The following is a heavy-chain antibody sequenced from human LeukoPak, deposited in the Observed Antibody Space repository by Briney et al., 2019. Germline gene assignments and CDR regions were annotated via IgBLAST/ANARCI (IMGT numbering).Heavy chain of an antibody. CDR1: GYTLTELG. CDR2: FNPEDGET. J-gene: IGHJ3*02. D-gene: IGHD6-19*01. CDR3: ATDRVRLGLGIPVPGREIGALEM. Sequence: ASVTVSCTVSGYTLTELGMHWVRQTPGRGLEWMGGFNPEDGETVYAETFQDRVTMTEDTSTDTAYMELSSLRSKDTAVYYCATDRVRLGLGIPVPGREIGALEMWGQGTMVTVSS. V-gene: IGHV1-24*01.